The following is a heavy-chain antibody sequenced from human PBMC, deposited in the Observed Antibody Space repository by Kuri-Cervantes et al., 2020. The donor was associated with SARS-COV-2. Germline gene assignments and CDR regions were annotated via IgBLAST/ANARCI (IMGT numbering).Heavy chain of an antibody. D-gene: IGHD4-23*01. CDR3: ARSHTLYGGNSSPWDY. J-gene: IGHJ4*02. V-gene: IGHV1-24*01. CDR2: FDPGDGET. Sequence: ASVKVSCKVSGYTLTELSMHWVRQAPGKGLEWMGGFDPGDGETIYAQKFQGRVTMTEDTSTDTAYMELSSLRSFDTAVYYCARSHTLYGGNSSPWDYWGQGTLVTVSS. CDR1: GYTLTELS.